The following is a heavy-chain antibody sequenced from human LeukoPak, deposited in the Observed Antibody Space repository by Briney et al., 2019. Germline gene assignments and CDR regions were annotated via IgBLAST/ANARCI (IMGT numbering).Heavy chain of an antibody. V-gene: IGHV3-11*04. CDR3: ASPPDIVVIPAAVTDYYYMDV. CDR2: FSCSGRTR. J-gene: IGHJ6*03. Sequence: GGSPRLSFSASGFTFSPYHLTWVRRAPGKGLEWVSHFSCSGRTRYYAASVRGRVNIYRYNPKNSLYLQMNSLRADDKAVYYCASPPDIVVIPAAVTDYYYMDVWGKGTTVTVPS. D-gene: IGHD2-2*01. CDR1: GFTFSPYH.